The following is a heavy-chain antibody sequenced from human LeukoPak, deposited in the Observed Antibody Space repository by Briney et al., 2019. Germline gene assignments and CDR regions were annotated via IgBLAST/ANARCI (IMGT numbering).Heavy chain of an antibody. CDR3: ATLGVVAATSSWFDP. CDR2: ISYDGSNK. Sequence: GGSLRLSCAASGFTFSSYAMHWVRQAPGKGLEWVAVISYDGSNKYYADSVKGRFTISRDNSKNTLYLQMNSLRAEDTAVFYCATLGVVAATSSWFDPWGQGTLVTVSS. V-gene: IGHV3-30*04. J-gene: IGHJ5*02. D-gene: IGHD2-15*01. CDR1: GFTFSSYA.